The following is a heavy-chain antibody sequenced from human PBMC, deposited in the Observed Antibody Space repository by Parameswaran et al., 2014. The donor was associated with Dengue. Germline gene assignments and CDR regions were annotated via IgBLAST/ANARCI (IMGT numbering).Heavy chain of an antibody. D-gene: IGHD5-18*01. J-gene: IGHJ4*02. V-gene: IGHV4-39*07. Sequence: QMPGKGLEWIGSIYYSGSTYYNPSLKSRVTISVDTSKNQFSLKLSSVTAADTAVYYCARDRYRIQLWLRAFDYWGQGTLVTVSS. CDR3: ARDRYRIQLWLRAFDY. CDR2: IYYSGST.